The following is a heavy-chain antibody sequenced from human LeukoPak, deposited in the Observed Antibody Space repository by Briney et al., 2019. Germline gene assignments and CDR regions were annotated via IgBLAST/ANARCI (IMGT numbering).Heavy chain of an antibody. CDR3: AKDGDSGYDLYYFDY. Sequence: GRSLRLSCAASGFTFDDYAMHWVRQAPGKGLEWVSGISWNSGSIGYADSVKGRFTISRDNAKNSLYLQMNSLRAEDMALYYCAKDGDSGYDLYYFDYWGQRTLVTVSS. J-gene: IGHJ4*02. CDR2: ISWNSGSI. D-gene: IGHD5-12*01. CDR1: GFTFDDYA. V-gene: IGHV3-9*03.